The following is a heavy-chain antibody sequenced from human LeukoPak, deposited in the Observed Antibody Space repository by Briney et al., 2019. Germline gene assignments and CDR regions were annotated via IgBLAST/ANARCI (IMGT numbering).Heavy chain of an antibody. V-gene: IGHV4-38-2*02. CDR3: ARGGIWFGVFYYMDV. Sequence: SETLSLTCTVSGYSISTGYYWGWIRQPPGKGLEWIGSIYHSGTTYYNPSLKSRVTISVDTSKNQFSLKLSSVTAADTAVYYCARGGIWFGVFYYMDVWGKGTTVTISS. D-gene: IGHD3-10*01. CDR2: IYHSGTT. J-gene: IGHJ6*03. CDR1: GYSISTGYY.